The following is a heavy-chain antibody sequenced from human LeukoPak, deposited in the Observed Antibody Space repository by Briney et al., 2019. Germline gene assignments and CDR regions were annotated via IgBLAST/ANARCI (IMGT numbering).Heavy chain of an antibody. CDR3: AAAGDSSGYSSLGFDY. CDR2: IVVGSGNT. D-gene: IGHD3-22*01. Sequence: SVKVSCKASGYTFTSYGISWVRQAPGQGLEWIGWIVVGSGNTNYAQKFQERVTITRDMSTSTAYMELSSLRSEDTAVYYCAAAGDSSGYSSLGFDYWGQGTLVTVSS. V-gene: IGHV1-58*02. J-gene: IGHJ4*02. CDR1: GYTFTSYG.